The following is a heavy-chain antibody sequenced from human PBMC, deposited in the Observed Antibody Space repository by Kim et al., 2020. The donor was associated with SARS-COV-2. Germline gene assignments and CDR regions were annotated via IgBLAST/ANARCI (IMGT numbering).Heavy chain of an antibody. D-gene: IGHD3-10*01. CDR3: ARVDYVTGSFYAY. Sequence: GGSLRLSCAGSGFTLSRYWMHWVRQVPGKGLVWVSGISNDGSITSYGDSVKGRVSISRDSAKNTVHLQMNSLRGEDTAVYYCARVDYVTGSFYAYWSEGT. CDR2: ISNDGSIT. V-gene: IGHV3-74*01. CDR1: GFTLSRYW. J-gene: IGHJ4*02.